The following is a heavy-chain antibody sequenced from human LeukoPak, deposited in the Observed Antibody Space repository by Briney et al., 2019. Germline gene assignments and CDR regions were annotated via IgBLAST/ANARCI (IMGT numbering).Heavy chain of an antibody. J-gene: IGHJ4*02. V-gene: IGHV4-38-2*02. CDR3: ARERVVHYYDSSGYLHY. Sequence: SETLSLTCTVSGYSISSGYYWGWIRQPPGKGLEWIGSIYHSGSTYYNPSLKSRVTISVDTSKNQFSLKLSSVTAADTAVYYCARERVVHYYDSSGYLHYWGQGTLVTVSS. CDR1: GYSISSGYY. D-gene: IGHD3-22*01. CDR2: IYHSGST.